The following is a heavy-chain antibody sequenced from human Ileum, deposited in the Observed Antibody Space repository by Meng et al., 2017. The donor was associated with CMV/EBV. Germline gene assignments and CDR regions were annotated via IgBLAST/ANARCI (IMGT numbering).Heavy chain of an antibody. D-gene: IGHD2-21*01. CDR3: AKIGDCFSSGDY. J-gene: IGHJ4*02. V-gene: IGHV3-21*01. CDR1: GFSFSSYS. CDR2: VSSDSSYI. Sequence: GESLKISCAASGFSFSSYSMNWVRQAPGKGLEWVSSVSSDSSYIYYADSVKGRFTISRDNAKNSLYLQMNSLRVDDTAVYYCAKIGDCFSSGDYWGQGTLVTVSS.